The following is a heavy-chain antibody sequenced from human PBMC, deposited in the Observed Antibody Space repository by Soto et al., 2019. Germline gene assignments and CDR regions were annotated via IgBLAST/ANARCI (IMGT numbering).Heavy chain of an antibody. Sequence: EVQLLESGGGLVQPGGSLRLSCAASGFTFSSYAMSWVRQAPGKGLEWVSAISGSGGSTYYADSVKGRFTISRDNSKNTLYLQMNSLRAEDTAAYYCAKGTRGYYYYYGMDVWGQGTTVTVSS. D-gene: IGHD5-12*01. CDR1: GFTFSSYA. CDR3: AKGTRGYYYYYGMDV. J-gene: IGHJ6*02. CDR2: ISGSGGST. V-gene: IGHV3-23*01.